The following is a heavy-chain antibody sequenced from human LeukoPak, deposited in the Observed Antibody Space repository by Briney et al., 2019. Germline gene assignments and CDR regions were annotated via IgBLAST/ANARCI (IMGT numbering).Heavy chain of an antibody. J-gene: IGHJ4*02. CDR3: ARGEFYCGGDCYVDY. D-gene: IGHD2-21*02. CDR1: GGSFSPYY. V-gene: IGHV4-34*01. CDR2: INHSGST. Sequence: PSETLSLTCAVYGGSFSPYYWSWIRQPPGKGLEWIGEINHSGSTNYNPSLKSRVTISVDTSKNQFSLKLSSVTAADTAVYYRARGEFYCGGDCYVDYWGQGTLVTVSS.